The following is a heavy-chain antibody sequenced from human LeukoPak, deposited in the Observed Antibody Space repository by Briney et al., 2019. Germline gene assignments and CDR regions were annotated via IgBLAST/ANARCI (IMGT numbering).Heavy chain of an antibody. CDR2: ISWNSGSI. CDR3: AKGPYYDILTGYSYYFDY. V-gene: IGHV3-9*01. CDR1: GFTLDDYA. Sequence: GGSLRLSCAASGFTLDDYAMHWVRHAPGKGREGVSGISWNSGSIGYADSVKGRFTISRDNAKNSLYLQMNSLRAEDTALYYCAKGPYYDILTGYSYYFDYWGQGTLVTVSS. D-gene: IGHD3-9*01. J-gene: IGHJ4*02.